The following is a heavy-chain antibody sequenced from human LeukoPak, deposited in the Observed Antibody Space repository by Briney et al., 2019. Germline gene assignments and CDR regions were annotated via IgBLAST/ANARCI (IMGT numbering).Heavy chain of an antibody. Sequence: LRLSCAASGFTFSSSAMSWVRQPPGKGLEWIGYIYYSGSTYYNPSLKSRVTISVDTSKNQFSLKLSSVTAADTAVYYCARESGGDPAHIDYWGQGTLVTVSS. J-gene: IGHJ4*02. CDR3: ARESGGDPAHIDY. CDR2: IYYSGST. V-gene: IGHV4-30-4*08. CDR1: GFTFSSSA. D-gene: IGHD4-17*01.